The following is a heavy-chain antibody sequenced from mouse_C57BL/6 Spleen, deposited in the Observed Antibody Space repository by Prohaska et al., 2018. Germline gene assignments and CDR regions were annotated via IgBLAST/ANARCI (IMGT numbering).Heavy chain of an antibody. Sequence: QVQLQQPGAELVRPGTSVKLSCKASGYTFTSYWMHWVKQRPGQGLEWIGVIDPSDSYTNYNQKFKGKATLTVDTSSSTADMQLSSMTAEDSAVYDCARDWGMVVGFDYWGQGTTLTVSS. CDR2: IDPSDSYT. J-gene: IGHJ2*01. CDR1: GYTFTSYW. V-gene: IGHV1-59*01. D-gene: IGHD1-1*02. CDR3: ARDWGMVVGFDY.